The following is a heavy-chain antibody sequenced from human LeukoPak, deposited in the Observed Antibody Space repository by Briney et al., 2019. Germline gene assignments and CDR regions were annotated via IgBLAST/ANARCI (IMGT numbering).Heavy chain of an antibody. V-gene: IGHV3-33*08. D-gene: IGHD6-19*01. Sequence: GGSLRLSCAASGFTFSSYAMHWVRQAPSKGLEWVGVIWYDGTKQYHPDSVEGRFTISRDNSKSTLYLQIDSLRVEDTAIYYCARAPRPRDSSGWLGSGMDVWGQGTTVTVSS. CDR1: GFTFSSYA. CDR3: ARAPRPRDSSGWLGSGMDV. CDR2: IWYDGTKQ. J-gene: IGHJ6*02.